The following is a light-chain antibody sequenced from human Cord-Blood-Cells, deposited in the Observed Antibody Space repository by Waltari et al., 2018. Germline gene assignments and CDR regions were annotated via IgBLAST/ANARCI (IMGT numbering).Light chain of an antibody. CDR2: EGS. CDR1: SSDGGRSYL. CDR3: CSYAGSSTV. V-gene: IGLV2-23*01. J-gene: IGLJ3*02. Sequence: QSALTQPASVSGSPGPSITISCTGTSSDGGRSYLVSWYQQHPGKAPNLMLYEGSKRPSEVSNRFSGSKSGNTASLTISGLQAEDEADYYCCSYAGSSTVFGGGTKLTVL.